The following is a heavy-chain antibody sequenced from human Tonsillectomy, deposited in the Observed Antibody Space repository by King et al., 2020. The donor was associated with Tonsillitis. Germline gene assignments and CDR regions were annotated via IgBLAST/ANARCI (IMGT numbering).Heavy chain of an antibody. J-gene: IGHJ4*02. V-gene: IGHV3-7*03. D-gene: IGHD5-12*01. Sequence: VQLVESGGGLVQPGGSLRLSCVASGFTFSGFWMSWVRQAPGKGLEWVANIKQDGSEKHYVDSVKGRFTISRDNAKSSLYLQMNSPRGEDTAVYFCAGGAYSGYDRTHYFDYWGQGTLVTVSS. CDR2: IKQDGSEK. CDR3: AGGAYSGYDRTHYFDY. CDR1: GFTFSGFW.